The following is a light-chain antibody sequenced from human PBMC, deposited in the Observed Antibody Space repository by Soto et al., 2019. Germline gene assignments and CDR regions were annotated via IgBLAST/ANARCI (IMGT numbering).Light chain of an antibody. CDR1: QSISSY. CDR2: DAS. V-gene: IGKV3-11*01. CDR3: LQRSDWPPTWT. Sequence: EIVLAQTPATLSLSPGERATLSCRASQSISSYLAWYQQKPGQAPRLLIYDASNRATGIPARFSGSGSGTDFTLTISSLEPEDFAVYYCLQRSDWPPTWTFGQGTKVEFK. J-gene: IGKJ1*01.